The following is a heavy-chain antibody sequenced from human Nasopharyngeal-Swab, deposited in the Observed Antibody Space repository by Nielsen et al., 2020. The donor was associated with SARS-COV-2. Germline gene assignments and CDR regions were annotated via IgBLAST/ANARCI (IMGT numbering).Heavy chain of an antibody. CDR2: ISGGSDST. CDR3: AKDRDSGDDSEEYYHYYGMDV. V-gene: IGHV3-23*01. J-gene: IGHJ6*02. Sequence: GESLKISCAASGFTFSNFAMSWVRQAPGKGLEWVSVISGGSDSTYYTDSVRGRFTISRDNSKNTLNLRMNNLRAEDTAIYYCAKDRDSGDDSEEYYHYYGMDVWGQGAPVTVSS. D-gene: IGHD5-12*01. CDR1: GFTFSNFA.